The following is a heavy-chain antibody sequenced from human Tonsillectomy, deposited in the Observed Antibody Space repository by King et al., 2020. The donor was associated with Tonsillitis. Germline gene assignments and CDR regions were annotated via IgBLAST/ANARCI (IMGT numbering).Heavy chain of an antibody. D-gene: IGHD5-24*01. CDR1: GFIFSDYS. Sequence: VQLVESGGGLVKPGGSLGLSCAASGFIFSDYSVNWVPQAPGKGLEWVSSISSGSSYIYYAESVEGRFTISRDNAKNSLSLQMNNLRAEDTGVYYCARSRDGYKYEMNYWGQGTLVTVSS. J-gene: IGHJ4*02. V-gene: IGHV3-21*06. CDR2: ISSGSSYI. CDR3: ARSRDGYKYEMNY.